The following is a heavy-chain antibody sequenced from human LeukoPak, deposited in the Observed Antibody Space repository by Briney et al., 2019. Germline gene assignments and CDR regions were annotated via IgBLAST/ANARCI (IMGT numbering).Heavy chain of an antibody. D-gene: IGHD6-19*01. V-gene: IGHV4-31*03. CDR1: GGSISSGGYY. CDR2: IYYSGST. Sequence: SETLSLTCTVSGGSISSGGYYWSWIRQHPGKGLEWIGYIYYSGSTYYNPSLKSRVTISVDTSKNQFSLKLSSVTAADTAVYYCARDRQCYYYYMDVWGKGTTVTVSS. CDR3: ARDRQCYYYYMDV. J-gene: IGHJ6*03.